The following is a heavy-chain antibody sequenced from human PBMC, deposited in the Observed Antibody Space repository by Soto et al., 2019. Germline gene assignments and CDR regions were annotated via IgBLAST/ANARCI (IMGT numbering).Heavy chain of an antibody. CDR3: ARFGLVTFDC. CDR1: GFIFNTYS. Sequence: PGGFLRLSCAASGFIFNTYSMDWVRQAPGKGLEWVASISPSGSYMYYGDSLKGRFTVSRDNAKNSLYLQMDSLRADDTAIYYCARFGLVTFDCWGQGTLVTVSS. D-gene: IGHD3-3*01. J-gene: IGHJ4*02. CDR2: ISPSGSYM. V-gene: IGHV3-21*01.